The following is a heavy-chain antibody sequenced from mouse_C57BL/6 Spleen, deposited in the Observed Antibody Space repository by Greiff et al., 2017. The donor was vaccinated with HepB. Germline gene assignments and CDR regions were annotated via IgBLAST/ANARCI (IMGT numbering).Heavy chain of an antibody. J-gene: IGHJ2*01. CDR2: INHNKGGT. CDR1: GYTFTDYN. D-gene: IGHD2-4*01. Sequence: EVKLQQSGPELVKPGASVKIPCKASGYTFTDYNMDWVKQSHGKSLEWIGDINHNKGGTIYKQKYKGKAKLTVDKSSSTAYIELLSLTSEDTAVYYCARGDDYARFDYWGQGSTLTVSS. CDR3: ARGDDYARFDY. V-gene: IGHV1-18*01.